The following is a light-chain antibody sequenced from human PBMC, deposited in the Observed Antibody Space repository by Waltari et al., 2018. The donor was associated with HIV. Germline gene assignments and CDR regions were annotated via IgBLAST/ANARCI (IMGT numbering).Light chain of an antibody. CDR2: GAS. CDR3: QQYDRSSYT. CDR1: QSVSSSY. J-gene: IGKJ2*01. V-gene: IGKV3-20*01. Sequence: EIVLTQSPGTLSLSPGERATLSCRASQSVSSSYLVWYQQKPGQAPRPLIYGASSRATGIPDRFSGSGSGTDFTLTISRLEPEDFAVYYCQQYDRSSYTFGRGTKLEIK.